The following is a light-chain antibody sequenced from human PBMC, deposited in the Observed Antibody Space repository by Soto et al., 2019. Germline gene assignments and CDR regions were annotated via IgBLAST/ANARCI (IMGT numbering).Light chain of an antibody. CDR2: RTS. CDR1: TGAVTSDYY. V-gene: IGLV7-43*01. J-gene: IGLJ3*02. CDR3: VILFSGAWM. Sequence: QAVVTQEPSLTVSPGGTVTLTCALTTGAVTSDYYPNWFQRRPGQALRTLIYRTSNKHSSTPARFSGSLLGGKGALTLSGVQPEVGADFYCVILFSGAWMLGGGSK.